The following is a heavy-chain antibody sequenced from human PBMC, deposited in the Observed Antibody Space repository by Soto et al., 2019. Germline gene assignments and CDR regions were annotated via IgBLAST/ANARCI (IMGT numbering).Heavy chain of an antibody. Sequence: PGESLKISCKGSGYIFTSYWICCGPQRPGKGLEWMGIIYPGDSDTRYSPSFQGQVTISADKSISTAYLQWSSLKASDTAMYYCAVTFRGSPSEFDYWGQGTLVTVSS. D-gene: IGHD4-4*01. CDR1: GYIFTSYW. CDR3: AVTFRGSPSEFDY. J-gene: IGHJ4*02. V-gene: IGHV5-51*01. CDR2: IYPGDSDT.